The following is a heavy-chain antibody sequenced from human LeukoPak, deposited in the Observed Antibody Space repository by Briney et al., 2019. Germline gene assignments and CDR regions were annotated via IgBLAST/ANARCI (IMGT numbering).Heavy chain of an antibody. D-gene: IGHD1-26*01. CDR3: ARTLYSGSIDY. J-gene: IGHJ4*02. V-gene: IGHV3-7*01. CDR2: IKQDGSEK. CDR1: GFTFSNAW. Sequence: GGSLRLSCAASGFTFSNAWMSWVRQAPGKGLEWVANIKQDGSEKFYADSVKGRFTVSRDNAKNSLYLQMNSLRAEDTAVYYCARTLYSGSIDYWGQGILVTVSS.